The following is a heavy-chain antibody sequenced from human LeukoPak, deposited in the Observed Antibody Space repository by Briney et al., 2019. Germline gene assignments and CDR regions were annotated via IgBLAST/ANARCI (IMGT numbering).Heavy chain of an antibody. V-gene: IGHV4-59*01. Sequence: SETLSLTCTVSGGSISNYYWSWIRQPPGKGLEWIGYIYYSGGTNYNPSLKSRVTISVDTSKNQFSLKLSSVTAADTAVYYCARAGYGYSSSWSPIDYWGQGTLVTVSS. J-gene: IGHJ4*02. D-gene: IGHD6-13*01. CDR3: ARAGYGYSSSWSPIDY. CDR1: GGSISNYY. CDR2: IYYSGGT.